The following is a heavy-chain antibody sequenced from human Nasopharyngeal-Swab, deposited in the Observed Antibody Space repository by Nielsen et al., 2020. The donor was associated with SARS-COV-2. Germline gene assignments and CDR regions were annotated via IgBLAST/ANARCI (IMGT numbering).Heavy chain of an antibody. Sequence: GESLKISCAASGFTFSNYSMNWVRQAPGKGLQWVSYISSSSSTISYADSVKGRFTISRDNAKNSLYLQMNNLRDEDTAVFYCARELSKWGPFDYWGQGTLVTVSS. D-gene: IGHD7-27*01. CDR3: ARELSKWGPFDY. J-gene: IGHJ4*02. V-gene: IGHV3-48*02. CDR2: ISSSSSTI. CDR1: GFTFSNYS.